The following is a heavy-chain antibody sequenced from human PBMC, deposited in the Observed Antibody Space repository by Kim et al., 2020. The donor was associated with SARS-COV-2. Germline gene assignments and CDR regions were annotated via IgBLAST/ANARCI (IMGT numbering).Heavy chain of an antibody. CDR3: ARGGGSYRAPYFDY. Sequence: GGSLRLSCAASGFTVSSNYMSWVRQAPGKGLEWVSVIYSGGSTYYADSVKGRFTISRDNSKNTLYLQMNSLRAEDTAVYYCARGGGSYRAPYFDYWGQGTLVTVSS. CDR1: GFTVSSNY. D-gene: IGHD1-26*01. CDR2: IYSGGST. V-gene: IGHV3-66*02. J-gene: IGHJ4*02.